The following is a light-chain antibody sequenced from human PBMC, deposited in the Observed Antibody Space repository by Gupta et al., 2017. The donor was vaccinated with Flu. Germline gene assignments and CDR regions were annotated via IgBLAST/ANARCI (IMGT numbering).Light chain of an antibody. CDR2: DAS. CDR1: QGISNY. J-gene: IGKJ4*01. CDR3: QHYYILPFT. Sequence: DIQMTQSPSSLSASVGDRVTITCQASQGISNYLNWYQQRPGKAPKLLIYDASNLEAGVPSRFSGSGSGTDFTFTISSLQPEDIATYYCQHYYILPFTFGGGTKVEIK. V-gene: IGKV1-33*01.